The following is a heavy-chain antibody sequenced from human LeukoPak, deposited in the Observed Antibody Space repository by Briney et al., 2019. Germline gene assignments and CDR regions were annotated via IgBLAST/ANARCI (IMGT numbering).Heavy chain of an antibody. J-gene: IGHJ5*02. Sequence: GASVKVSCKASGYTFTSYGISWVRQAPGQGLEWMGWISAYNGNTNYAQKLQGRVTMTTDTSTSTAYMELRSLRSDDTAVYYCARATSGSYYNEVWFDPWGQGTLVTVSS. CDR2: ISAYNGNT. CDR1: GYTFTSYG. V-gene: IGHV1-18*01. D-gene: IGHD3-10*01. CDR3: ARATSGSYYNEVWFDP.